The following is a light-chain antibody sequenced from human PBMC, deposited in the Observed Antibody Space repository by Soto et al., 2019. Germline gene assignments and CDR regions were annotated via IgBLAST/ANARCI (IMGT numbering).Light chain of an antibody. V-gene: IGKV3-15*01. J-gene: IGKJ5*01. CDR1: QNIISN. CDR2: GAS. CDR3: QQYNNWPIT. Sequence: EIVMTQSPATLSVSPGERATLSCRASQNIISNLAWYQQKSGQAPRLLIYGASTRATGIPARFSGSGSGTEFTLTISSLQSEDFEVYYCQQYNNWPITFGRGTRLEIK.